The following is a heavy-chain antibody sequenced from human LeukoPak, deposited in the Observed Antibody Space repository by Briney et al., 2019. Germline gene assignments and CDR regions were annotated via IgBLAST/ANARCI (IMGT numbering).Heavy chain of an antibody. CDR3: ARHSRYGDFDY. D-gene: IGHD4-17*01. J-gene: IGHJ4*02. CDR2: IYYSGST. Sequence: PSETLSLTCTVSGGSISTYYWSWIRQPPGKGLEWIAYIYYSGSTSYNPSLKTRVTISVDMSKNQFSLKLSSVTAADTAVYYCARHSRYGDFDYWGQATLLTVSS. CDR1: GGSISTYY. V-gene: IGHV4-59*08.